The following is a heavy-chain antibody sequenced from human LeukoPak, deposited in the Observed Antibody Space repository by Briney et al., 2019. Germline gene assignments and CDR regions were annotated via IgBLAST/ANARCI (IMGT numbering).Heavy chain of an antibody. J-gene: IGHJ4*02. Sequence: GGSLRLSCAASGFTFSSHAMSWVRQAPGKGLEWVSAISGSGGSTYYADSVKGRFTISRDNSKNTLYLQMNSLRAEDTAVYYCAKGDVVVVAATAAQDYWGQGTLVTVSS. CDR1: GFTFSSHA. D-gene: IGHD2-15*01. CDR3: AKGDVVVVAATAAQDY. V-gene: IGHV3-23*01. CDR2: ISGSGGST.